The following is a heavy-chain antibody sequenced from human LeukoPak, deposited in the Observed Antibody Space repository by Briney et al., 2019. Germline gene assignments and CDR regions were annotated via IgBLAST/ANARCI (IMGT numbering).Heavy chain of an antibody. Sequence: PSETLSLTCTVSGGSISSYYWSWIRQPPGKGLEWIGYIYYSGSTNYNTSLKSRVNISVDTSKNQFSLKLSSVTAADTAVYYCARVVRGSSWYRYYFDYWGQGTLVTVSS. CDR3: ARVVRGSSWYRYYFDY. V-gene: IGHV4-59*01. D-gene: IGHD6-13*01. J-gene: IGHJ4*02. CDR2: IYYSGST. CDR1: GGSISSYY.